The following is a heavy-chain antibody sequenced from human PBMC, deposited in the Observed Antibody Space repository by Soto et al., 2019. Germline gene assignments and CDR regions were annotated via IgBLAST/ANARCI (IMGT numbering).Heavy chain of an antibody. CDR1: GFTFNNYW. D-gene: IGHD3-10*01. CDR3: TRITSLAGVY. CDR2: IKQDGNEK. Sequence: EVQLVESGGALVQPGGSRRLSCAFSGFTFNNYWLSWVGQAPGKGLEWVANIKQDGNEKYYVDSVKGRFTISRDNAKNSLYLQMNSLRAEDTAVYYCTRITSLAGVYWGQGTLVTVSS. V-gene: IGHV3-7*05. J-gene: IGHJ4*02.